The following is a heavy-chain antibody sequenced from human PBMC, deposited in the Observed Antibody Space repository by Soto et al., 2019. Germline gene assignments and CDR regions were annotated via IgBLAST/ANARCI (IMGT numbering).Heavy chain of an antibody. D-gene: IGHD2-15*01. CDR2: ISGSGGST. V-gene: IGHV3-23*01. CDR3: AKGVVVVAATPAHFDY. J-gene: IGHJ4*02. Sequence: GGSLRLCCAASGFTFSSYAMSWVRQAPGKGREWVSAISGSGGSTYYADSVKGRFTISRDNSKNTLYLQMNSLRAEDTAVYYCAKGVVVVAATPAHFDYWGQGTLVTVSS. CDR1: GFTFSSYA.